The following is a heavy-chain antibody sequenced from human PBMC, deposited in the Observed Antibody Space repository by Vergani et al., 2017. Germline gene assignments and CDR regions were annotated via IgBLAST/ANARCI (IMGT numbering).Heavy chain of an antibody. V-gene: IGHV4-4*02. CDR2: IYHSGST. CDR3: ARVGTNDFWSGYSWYYYYYMDV. D-gene: IGHD3-3*01. J-gene: IGHJ6*03. CDR1: GFTFSSYA. Sequence: VQLLESGGGLVQPGGSLRLSCAASGFTFSSYAMSWVRQAPGKGLEWIGYIYHSGSTYYNPSLKSRVTISVDRSKNQFSLKLSSVTAADTAVYYCARVGTNDFWSGYSWYYYYYMDVWGKGTTVTVSS.